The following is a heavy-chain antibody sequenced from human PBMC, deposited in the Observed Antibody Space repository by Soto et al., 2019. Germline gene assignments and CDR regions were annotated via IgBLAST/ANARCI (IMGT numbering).Heavy chain of an antibody. CDR2: ISYDGRNK. CDR3: ASDFAAAGTYGNY. D-gene: IGHD6-13*01. J-gene: IGHJ4*02. V-gene: IGHV3-30-3*01. Sequence: QVQLVESGGGVVQPGRSLRLSCAASGFTFSSYAMHWVRQAPGKGLEWVEVISYDGRNKYYADSVKGRFTISRDNSKNTLYLQMNSLRAEDTAVYYCASDFAAAGTYGNYWGQGTLVTVSS. CDR1: GFTFSSYA.